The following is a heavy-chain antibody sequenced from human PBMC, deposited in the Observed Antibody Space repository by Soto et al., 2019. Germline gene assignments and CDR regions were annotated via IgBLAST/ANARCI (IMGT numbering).Heavy chain of an antibody. CDR2: ISGSGGST. CDR1: GFTFSSYA. Sequence: QAGGSLRLSCAASGFTFSSYAMSWVRQAPGKGLEWVSAISGSGGSTYYADSVKGRFTISRDNSKNTLYLQMNSLRAEDTAVYYCAKDWGSYGASYYYYYGMDVWGQGTTVTVSS. CDR3: AKDWGSYGASYYYYYGMDV. J-gene: IGHJ6*02. D-gene: IGHD5-18*01. V-gene: IGHV3-23*01.